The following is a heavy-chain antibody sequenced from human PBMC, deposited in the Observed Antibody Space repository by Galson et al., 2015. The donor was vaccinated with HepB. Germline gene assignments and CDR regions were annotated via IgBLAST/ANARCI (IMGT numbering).Heavy chain of an antibody. CDR1: GFTFSSYW. J-gene: IGHJ6*02. Sequence: SLRLSCAASGFTFSSYWMHWVRQAPGKGLVWVSRINSDGSSTSYADSVKGRFTISRDNAKNTLYLQMNSLRAEDTAVYYCAREGPLYYGMDVWGQGTTVTVSS. CDR3: AREGPLYYGMDV. V-gene: IGHV3-74*01. CDR2: INSDGSST.